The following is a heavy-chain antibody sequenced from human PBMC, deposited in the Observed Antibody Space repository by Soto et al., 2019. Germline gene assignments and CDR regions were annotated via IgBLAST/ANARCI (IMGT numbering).Heavy chain of an antibody. V-gene: IGHV4-30-4*01. J-gene: IGHJ4*02. D-gene: IGHD3-22*01. CDR3: ARAPYYYDSSGYYDYFDY. CDR2: IYYSGST. Sequence: LSLTCTVSGGSISSGDYYWSWIRQPPGKGLEWIGYIYYSGSTYYNPSLKSRVTISVDTSKNQFSLKLSSVTAADTAVYYCARAPYYYDSSGYYDYFDYWGQGTLVTVSS. CDR1: GGSISSGDYY.